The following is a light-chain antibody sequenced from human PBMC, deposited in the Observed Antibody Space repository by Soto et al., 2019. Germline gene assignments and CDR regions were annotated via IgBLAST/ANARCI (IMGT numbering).Light chain of an antibody. Sequence: DIQMTQSPSTLSGSVGDRVTITCRASQTISSWLALYQQKPGQATTPLIYMASTLKSGGPSRFSGSGSGTEFTLTISSLQPDDFASYYCQHYNSYSEAFGQGTKVDIK. V-gene: IGKV1-5*03. J-gene: IGKJ1*01. CDR1: QTISSW. CDR2: MAS. CDR3: QHYNSYSEA.